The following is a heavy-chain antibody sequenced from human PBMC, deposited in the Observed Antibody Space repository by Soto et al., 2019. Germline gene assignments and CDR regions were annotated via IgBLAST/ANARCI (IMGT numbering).Heavy chain of an antibody. D-gene: IGHD3-16*01. V-gene: IGHV3-74*01. CDR3: ARDGLMHGPDMDQ. Sequence: EVQLVESGGGLVQPGGSVRLSCAASGFTFSNYWMHWVRQTPGKGLVWVSRVGADGGGATYADSVKGRISISRDNAKKTLYLQMDSLRVDDTAMYHCARDGLMHGPDMDQWGQGILVTVSS. J-gene: IGHJ4*02. CDR2: VGADGGGA. CDR1: GFTFSNYW.